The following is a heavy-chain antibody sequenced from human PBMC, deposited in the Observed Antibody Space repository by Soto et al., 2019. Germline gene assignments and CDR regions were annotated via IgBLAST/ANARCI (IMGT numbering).Heavy chain of an antibody. D-gene: IGHD5-18*01. CDR3: ARELSPAYSYGFYYYYYMDV. CDR1: GYTFTSYG. CDR2: ISAYNGNT. Sequence: ASVKVSCKASGYTFTSYGISWVRQAPGQGLEWMGWISAYNGNTNYAQKLQGRVTMTTDTSTSTAYMELRSLRSDDTAVYYCARELSPAYSYGFYYYYYMDVWGKGTTVTVSS. J-gene: IGHJ6*03. V-gene: IGHV1-18*01.